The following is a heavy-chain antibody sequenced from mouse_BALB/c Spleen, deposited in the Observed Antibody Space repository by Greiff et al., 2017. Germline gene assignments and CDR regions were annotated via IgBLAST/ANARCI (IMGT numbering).Heavy chain of an antibody. CDR1: GYTFTSYW. CDR3: MITTAWFAY. Sequence: QVQLQQPGAELVKPGASVKLSCKASGYTFTSYWMHWVKQRPGQGLEWIGEINPSNGRTNYNEKFKSKATLTVDKSSSTAYMQLSSLTSEDSAVYYSMITTAWFAYWGQGTLVTVSA. D-gene: IGHD2-4*01. J-gene: IGHJ3*01. CDR2: INPSNGRT. V-gene: IGHV1S81*02.